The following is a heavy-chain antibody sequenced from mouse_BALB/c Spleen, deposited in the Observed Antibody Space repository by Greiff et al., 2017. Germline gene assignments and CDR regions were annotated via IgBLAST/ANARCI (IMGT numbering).Heavy chain of an antibody. CDR2: IYPGDGDT. CDR3: ARFHEDYAMDY. J-gene: IGHJ4*01. Sequence: QVQLQQSGPELVKPGASVKISCKASGYAFSSSWMNWVKQRPGQGLEWIGRIYPGDGDTNYNGKFKGKATLTADKSSSTAYMQLSSLTSVDSAVYFCARFHEDYAMDYWGQGTSVTVSS. CDR1: GYAFSSSW. V-gene: IGHV1-82*01.